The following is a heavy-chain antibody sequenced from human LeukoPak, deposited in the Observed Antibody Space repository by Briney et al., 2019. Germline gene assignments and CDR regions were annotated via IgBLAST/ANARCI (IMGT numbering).Heavy chain of an antibody. Sequence: GGSLRLSCAASGFTFDDYAMHWVRQAPGKGLEWVSSISWNSGFIGYADSVKGRFTISRDNSKNTLYLQMNSLRAEDTAVYYCARLRDFWSGYYFDYWGQGTLVTVSS. J-gene: IGHJ4*02. D-gene: IGHD3-3*01. V-gene: IGHV3-9*01. CDR2: ISWNSGFI. CDR1: GFTFDDYA. CDR3: ARLRDFWSGYYFDY.